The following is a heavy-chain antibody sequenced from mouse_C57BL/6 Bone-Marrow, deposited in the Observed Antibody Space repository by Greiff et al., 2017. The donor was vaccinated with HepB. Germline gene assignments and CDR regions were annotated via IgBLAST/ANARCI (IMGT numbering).Heavy chain of an antibody. Sequence: VQLQQPGTELVKPGASVKLSCKASGYTFTSYWMHWVKQRPGQGLEWIGNINPSNGGTNYNEKFKSKATLTVEKSSSTAYMQLSSLTSEDSAVYYCARGARYEAWFAYWGQGTLVTVSA. D-gene: IGHD2-14*01. J-gene: IGHJ3*01. CDR1: GYTFTSYW. CDR3: ARGARYEAWFAY. CDR2: INPSNGGT. V-gene: IGHV1-53*01.